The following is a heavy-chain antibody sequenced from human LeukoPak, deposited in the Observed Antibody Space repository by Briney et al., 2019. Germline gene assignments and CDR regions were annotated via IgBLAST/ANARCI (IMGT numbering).Heavy chain of an antibody. CDR1: GFTFSSYE. Sequence: GGSLRLSCAASGFTFSSYEMNWVRQAPGKGLQWVSYISSSGSTIYYADSVKGRFTISRDNAKNSLYLQMNSLRAEDTAVYYCARSNFLYYFDYWGQGTLVIVSS. J-gene: IGHJ4*02. CDR2: ISSSGSTI. V-gene: IGHV3-48*03. CDR3: ARSNFLYYFDY. D-gene: IGHD4/OR15-4a*01.